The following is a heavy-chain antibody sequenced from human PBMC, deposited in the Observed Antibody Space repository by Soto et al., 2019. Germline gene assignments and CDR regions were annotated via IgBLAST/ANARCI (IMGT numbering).Heavy chain of an antibody. D-gene: IGHD3-10*01. CDR2: IYYSGST. Sequence: TSETLSLTCTVSGGSISSSSYYWGWIRQPPGKGLEWIGSIYYSGSTYYNPSLKSRVTISVDTSKNQFSLKLSSVTAADTAVYYCARAYGSGSYYLYDYYGMDVWGQGTTVTVSS. CDR3: ARAYGSGSYYLYDYYGMDV. CDR1: GGSISSSSYY. J-gene: IGHJ6*02. V-gene: IGHV4-39*01.